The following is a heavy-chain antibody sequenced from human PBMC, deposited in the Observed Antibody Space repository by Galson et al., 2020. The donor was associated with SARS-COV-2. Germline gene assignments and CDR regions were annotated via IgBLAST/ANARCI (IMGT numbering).Heavy chain of an antibody. D-gene: IGHD3-22*01. CDR1: GFSLSTSGVG. J-gene: IGHJ3*02. Sequence: SGPTLVKPTQTLTLTCTFSGFSLSTSGVGVGWLRQPPGKALEWLAVTYWSDDKRYSPSLKSRLTITKDTSKKQVVLTMTNMDPVDTATYYCARQYYYDSPDAFDIWGQGTKVTVSS. V-gene: IGHV2-5*01. CDR3: ARQYYYDSPDAFDI. CDR2: TYWSDDK.